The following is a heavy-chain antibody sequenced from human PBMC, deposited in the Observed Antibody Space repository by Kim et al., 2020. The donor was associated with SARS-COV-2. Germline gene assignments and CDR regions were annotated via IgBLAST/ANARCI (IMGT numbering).Heavy chain of an antibody. CDR3: ARESRGHSITMIVVAIPDY. CDR2: ISAYNVNT. Sequence: ASVKVSCKASGYTFTSYGISWVRQAPGQGLEWMGWISAYNVNTNYAQKLQGRVTITTDTSTSTAYMELRSLRSDDTAVYYCARESRGHSITMIVVAIPDYWGQGTLGPFSS. J-gene: IGHJ4*02. D-gene: IGHD3-22*01. CDR1: GYTFTSYG. V-gene: IGHV1-18*04.